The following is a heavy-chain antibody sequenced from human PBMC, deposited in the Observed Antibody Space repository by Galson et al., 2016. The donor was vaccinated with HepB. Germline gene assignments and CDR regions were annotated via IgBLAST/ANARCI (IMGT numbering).Heavy chain of an antibody. CDR3: ARIIRPFAEFDS. CDR2: IFDSGSGK. CDR1: GFTFNAYA. V-gene: IGHV3-21*01. J-gene: IGHJ4*02. D-gene: IGHD3-16*01. Sequence: SLRLSCAASGFTFNAYAMIWVRQAPGKGLEWVSSIFDSGSGKYYADSVKGRFTVSRDNAKNSLYLQMDNLRAEDTAVYYCARIIRPFAEFDSWGQGTLVTVAS.